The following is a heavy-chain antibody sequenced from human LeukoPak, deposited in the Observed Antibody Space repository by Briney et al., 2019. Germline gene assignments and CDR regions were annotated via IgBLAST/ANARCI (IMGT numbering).Heavy chain of an antibody. CDR3: AKFISVWGPCDN. CDR2: IYHSGRP. V-gene: IGHV4-30-2*01. J-gene: IGHJ4*02. D-gene: IGHD7-27*01. Sequence: PSETLSLTCAVSGGSISRGFSSWNWIRQPPGKGLEWIGYIYHSGRPYYNPSLKSRVSMSVDKSKNHFSLILTSVTAADTAVYYCAKFISVWGPCDNWGQGTLVTVSS. CDR1: GGSISRGFSS.